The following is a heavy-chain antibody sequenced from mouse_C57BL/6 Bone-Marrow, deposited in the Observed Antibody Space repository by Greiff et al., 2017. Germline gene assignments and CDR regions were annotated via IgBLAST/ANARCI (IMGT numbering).Heavy chain of an antibody. CDR2: IYPRSGNT. Sequence: QVKLMQSGAELARPGASVKLSCKASGFTFTSYGISWVKQSTGQGLEWIGEIYPRSGNTYYQEKFKGKATLTADKSSSTAYMELRSLTSEDSAVYCCARKGFLLQLDYWGQGTSVTVSS. V-gene: IGHV1-81*01. CDR1: GFTFTSYG. J-gene: IGHJ4*01. CDR3: ARKGFLLQLDY. D-gene: IGHD1-1*01.